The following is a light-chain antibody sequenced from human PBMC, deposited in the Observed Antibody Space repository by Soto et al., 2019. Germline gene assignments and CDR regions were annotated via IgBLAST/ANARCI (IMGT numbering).Light chain of an antibody. V-gene: IGKV3-15*01. J-gene: IGKJ2*01. CDR3: HQGHNWPLT. CDR2: SAS. Sequence: EIVMTQSPATLSVSPGERATLSCMASQSMSTELAWYQQKPGQPPRLLIYSASTRATGVPARFTGSGSGSEFTLTISGLQAEDFAVYYCHQGHNWPLTFGQGTRLEI. CDR1: QSMSTE.